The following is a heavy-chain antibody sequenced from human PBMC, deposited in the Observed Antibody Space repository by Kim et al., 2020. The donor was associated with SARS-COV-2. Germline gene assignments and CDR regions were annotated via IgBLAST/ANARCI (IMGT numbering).Heavy chain of an antibody. CDR3: ARDAGAIAAAGTDSYYYYAGMDV. Sequence: GGSLRLSCAASGFTFSSYWMSWVRQAPGKGLEWVANIKQDGSEKYYVDSVKGRFTISRDNAKNSLYLQMNSLRAEDTAVYYCARDAGAIAAAGTDSYYYYAGMDVWGQGTTVTVSS. J-gene: IGHJ6*02. CDR2: IKQDGSEK. V-gene: IGHV3-7*01. CDR1: GFTFSSYW. D-gene: IGHD6-13*01.